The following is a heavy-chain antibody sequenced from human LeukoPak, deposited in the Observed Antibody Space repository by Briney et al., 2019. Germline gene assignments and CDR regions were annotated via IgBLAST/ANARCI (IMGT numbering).Heavy chain of an antibody. V-gene: IGHV5-51*01. D-gene: IGHD5-18*01. Sequence: GESLKIPCKGSGYSFTSYWIGWVRQMPGKGLAWMRIIYPGDSDTRYSPSFQRQVTISADKSISTAYLQSSSLKASDTAMYYCARQGLWGYSYGYQFDYWGQGTLVTVSS. CDR3: ARQGLWGYSYGYQFDY. J-gene: IGHJ4*02. CDR1: GYSFTSYW. CDR2: IYPGDSDT.